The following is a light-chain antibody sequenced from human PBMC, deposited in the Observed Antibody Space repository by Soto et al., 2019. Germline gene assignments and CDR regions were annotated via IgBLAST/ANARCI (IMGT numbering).Light chain of an antibody. Sequence: QSALTQPASVSGSPGQSITISCTGTSSDVGGYNCVSWYQQYPGKAPQLMIYDVSNRPSGVSDRFSGSKSCNTASLTISGLQAEDEADYCCSSYTNSTTLVFGTGTKLTV. CDR2: DVS. V-gene: IGLV2-14*01. CDR3: SSYTNSTTLV. J-gene: IGLJ1*01. CDR1: SSDVGGYNC.